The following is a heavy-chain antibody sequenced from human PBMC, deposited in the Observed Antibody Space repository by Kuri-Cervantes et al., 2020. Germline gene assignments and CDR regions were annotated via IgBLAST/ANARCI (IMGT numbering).Heavy chain of an antibody. CDR1: GFTFSSYA. J-gene: IGHJ4*02. CDR3: ARLSSGVDY. V-gene: IGHV3-23*01. Sequence: GESLKISCAASGFTFSSYAMNWVRQAPGKGLEGVSTISGSGSRIYYADSVKGRFTISRDNSKNTLYLQMNSLRAEDTAVYYCARLSSGVDYWGQGTLVTVSS. CDR2: ISGSGSRI. D-gene: IGHD6-19*01.